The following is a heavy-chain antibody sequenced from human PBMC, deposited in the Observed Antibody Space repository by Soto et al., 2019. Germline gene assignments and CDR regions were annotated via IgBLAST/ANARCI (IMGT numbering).Heavy chain of an antibody. J-gene: IGHJ6*03. CDR3: AREYCSSTSCHGSYYYYMDV. CDR1: GFTVSSNY. V-gene: IGHV3-66*01. Sequence: EVQLVESGGGLVQPGGSLRLSCAASGFTVSSNYMSWVRQAPGKGLEWVSVIYSGGSTYYADSVKGRFTISRDNSKNTLYLQMNSLRAEDTAVYYCAREYCSSTSCHGSYYYYMDVWGKGTTVNVSS. D-gene: IGHD2-2*01. CDR2: IYSGGST.